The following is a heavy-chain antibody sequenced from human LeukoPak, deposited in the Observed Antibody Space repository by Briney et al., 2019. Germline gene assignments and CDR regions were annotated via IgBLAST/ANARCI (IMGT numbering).Heavy chain of an antibody. Sequence: GGSLRLSCAASGFTFSSYWMSWVRQAPGKGLEWVANIKQDGSEKYYVDSVKGRFTISRDNAKNSLYLQMNSLRAEDTAVYYCARISYDYVWAFDYWGQGTLVTVSS. CDR3: ARISYDYVWAFDY. CDR2: IKQDGSEK. V-gene: IGHV3-7*01. J-gene: IGHJ4*02. D-gene: IGHD3-16*01. CDR1: GFTFSSYW.